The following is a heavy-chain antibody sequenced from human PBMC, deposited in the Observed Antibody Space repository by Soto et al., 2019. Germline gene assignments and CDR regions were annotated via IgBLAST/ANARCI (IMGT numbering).Heavy chain of an antibody. J-gene: IGHJ4*02. Sequence: ASVKVSCKASGYTFTSYGISWVRQAPGQGLEWMGWISAYNGNTNYAQKLQGRVTMTTDTSTSTAYMELRSLRSDDTAVYYCARDLGDYDFWSGYSYFDYWGQGTLVTVSS. CDR1: GYTFTSYG. CDR3: ARDLGDYDFWSGYSYFDY. CDR2: ISAYNGNT. V-gene: IGHV1-18*04. D-gene: IGHD3-3*01.